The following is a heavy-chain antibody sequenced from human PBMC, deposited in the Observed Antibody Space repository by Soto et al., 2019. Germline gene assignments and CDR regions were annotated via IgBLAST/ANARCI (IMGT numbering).Heavy chain of an antibody. CDR2: IIPIFGTA. D-gene: IGHD3-22*01. V-gene: IGHV1-69*12. J-gene: IGHJ5*02. Sequence: QVQLVQSGAEVKKPWSSVKVSCKASGGTFSSYAITWVRQAPGQGLEWMGGIIPIFGTANYAQKFQARVTITAEESTSTAYMELSSLRSEDTAVYYCARDRGPSSGYYPYWFDPWCQGTLVTVSS. CDR3: ARDRGPSSGYYPYWFDP. CDR1: GGTFSSYA.